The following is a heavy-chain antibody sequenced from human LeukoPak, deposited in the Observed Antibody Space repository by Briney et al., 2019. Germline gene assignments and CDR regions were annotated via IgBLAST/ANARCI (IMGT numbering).Heavy chain of an antibody. CDR3: ASGTYGYGLAY. D-gene: IGHD5-18*01. CDR1: GFTFSSYA. V-gene: IGHV3-30*04. Sequence: GGSLRLSCAASGFTFSSYAMHWVRQAPGKGLEWVAVISLDGGNKYYADSVKGRFTISRDNAKNTLYLQMNSLRAEDTAVYYCASGTYGYGLAYWGQGTLVTVSS. J-gene: IGHJ4*02. CDR2: ISLDGGNK.